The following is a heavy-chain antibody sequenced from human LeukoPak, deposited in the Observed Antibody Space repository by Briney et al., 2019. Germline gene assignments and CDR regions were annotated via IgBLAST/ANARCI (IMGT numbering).Heavy chain of an antibody. J-gene: IGHJ4*02. CDR2: INHSGST. CDR3: ARDGTIFGVVTRCGYFDY. Sequence: SETLSLTCTVSGGSISSGGYYWSWIRQPPGKGLEWIGEINHSGSTNYNPSLKSRVTISVDTSKNQFSLKLSSVTAADTAVYYCARDGTIFGVVTRCGYFDYWGQGTLVTVSS. D-gene: IGHD3-3*01. V-gene: IGHV4-39*07. CDR1: GGSISSGGYY.